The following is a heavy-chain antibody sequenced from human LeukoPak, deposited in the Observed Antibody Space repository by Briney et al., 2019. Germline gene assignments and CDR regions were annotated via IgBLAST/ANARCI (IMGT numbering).Heavy chain of an antibody. CDR3: ARHSPERWGGKAGYFDY. CDR2: IYYSGST. D-gene: IGHD3-10*01. CDR1: GGSISSYY. V-gene: IGHV4-59*08. J-gene: IGHJ4*02. Sequence: SETLSLTCTVSGGSISSYYWSWIRQPPGKGLEWIGYIYYSGSTNYNPSLKSRVTISVDTSKNQFSLKLSSVTAADTAVYYCARHSPERWGGKAGYFDYWGQGTLVTVSS.